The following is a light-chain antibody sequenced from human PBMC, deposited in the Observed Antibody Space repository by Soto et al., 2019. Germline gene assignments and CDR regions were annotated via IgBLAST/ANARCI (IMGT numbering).Light chain of an antibody. CDR1: SSDVGRYNY. Sequence: QSALAQPASVSGSPGQSITISCTGTSSDVGRYNYVSWYQQHPGKAPKLMIYDVSNRPSGVSNRFSGSKSGNTASLTISGLQADDEADYYCSSYTSGSTLVFGTGTKVTVL. J-gene: IGLJ1*01. CDR2: DVS. V-gene: IGLV2-14*01. CDR3: SSYTSGSTLV.